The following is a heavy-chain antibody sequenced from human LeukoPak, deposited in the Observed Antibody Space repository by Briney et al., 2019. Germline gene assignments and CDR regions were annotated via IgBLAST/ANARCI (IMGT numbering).Heavy chain of an antibody. V-gene: IGHV3-23*01. CDR1: GFIFSTYA. CDR3: AKAWGIGYYMHV. J-gene: IGHJ6*03. D-gene: IGHD7-27*01. CDR2: ISDSGDST. Sequence: VGSLRLSCAASGFIFSTYAMSWGRQAPGKGLEWVSGISDSGDSTYYSDSVKGRFTISRDNSKNTLFLQMNSLRVEDTAIYYCAKAWGIGYYMHVWGKGPTVPVS.